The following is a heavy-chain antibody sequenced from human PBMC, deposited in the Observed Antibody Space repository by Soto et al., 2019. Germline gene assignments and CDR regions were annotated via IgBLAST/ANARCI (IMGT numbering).Heavy chain of an antibody. CDR2: ISSNSDTK. J-gene: IGHJ6*04. Sequence: EVKLVESGGGLVHPGRSLRLSCTVSGFMFDDYGMHWVRQAPGKGLEWVSGISSNSDTKGYADSVKGRFTISRDNAKNSLYLQMNNLRAEDTALYHCAKADGSVTSYIHGGYIAAWGKGTTVIVSS. CDR3: AKADGSVTSYIHGGYIAA. V-gene: IGHV3-9*01. D-gene: IGHD3-10*01. CDR1: GFMFDDYG.